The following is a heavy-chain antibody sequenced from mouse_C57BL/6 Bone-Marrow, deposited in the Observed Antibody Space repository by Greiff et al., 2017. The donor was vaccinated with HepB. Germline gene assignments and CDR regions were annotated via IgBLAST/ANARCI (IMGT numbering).Heavy chain of an antibody. V-gene: IGHV1-81*01. CDR2: IYPRSGNT. CDR3: ARKGTTVPLYFDV. J-gene: IGHJ1*03. Sequence: QVQLQQSGAELARPGASVKLSCKASGYTFTSYGISWVKQRTGQGLGWIGEIYPRSGNTYYNEKFKGKATLTADKSSSTAYMELRSLTSEDSAVYFCARKGTTVPLYFDVWGTGTTVTVSS. CDR1: GYTFTSYG. D-gene: IGHD1-1*01.